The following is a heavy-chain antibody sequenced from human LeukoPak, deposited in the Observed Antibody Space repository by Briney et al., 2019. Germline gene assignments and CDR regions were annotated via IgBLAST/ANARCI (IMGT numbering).Heavy chain of an antibody. Sequence: PSQTLSLTCAVSGGSISSGGYSWSWIRQHPGKGLEWIGYIYYSGSTYYNPSLKSRVTISVDTSKNQFSLKLSSVTAADTAVYYCARDGDYVDYWGQGTLVTVSS. V-gene: IGHV4-31*11. CDR1: GGSISSGGYS. J-gene: IGHJ4*02. CDR3: ARDGDYVDY. CDR2: IYYSGST. D-gene: IGHD4-17*01.